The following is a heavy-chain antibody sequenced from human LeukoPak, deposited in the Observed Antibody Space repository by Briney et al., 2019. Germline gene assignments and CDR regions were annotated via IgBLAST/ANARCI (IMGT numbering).Heavy chain of an antibody. D-gene: IGHD5-18*01. CDR3: ARPSGHSYGDFDY. CDR2: THHSGST. Sequence: PSETLSLTCSVSGVSITSNYWSWIRQPPGKGLEWIGYTHHSGSTSYNPSLKSRITMSLDTSNNQFSLKLSSVTAADTAVYYCARPSGHSYGDFDYWGQGTLVTVSS. CDR1: GVSITSNY. J-gene: IGHJ4*02. V-gene: IGHV4-59*01.